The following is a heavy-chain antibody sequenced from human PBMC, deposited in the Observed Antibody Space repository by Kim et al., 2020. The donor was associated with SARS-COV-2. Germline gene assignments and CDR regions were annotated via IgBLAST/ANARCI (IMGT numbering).Heavy chain of an antibody. D-gene: IGHD3-16*02. J-gene: IGHJ6*02. CDR3: ARDGGRYLNYYDGMDV. V-gene: IGHV3-72*01. Sequence: SVKGRLTISRGDAKSSLYLRMNGLKPEDTAVYYCARDGGRYLNYYDGMDVWGQGTTVTVSS.